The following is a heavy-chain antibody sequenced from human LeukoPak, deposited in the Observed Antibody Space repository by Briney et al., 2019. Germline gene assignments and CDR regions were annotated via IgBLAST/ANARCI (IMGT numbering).Heavy chain of an antibody. V-gene: IGHV4-4*02. D-gene: IGHD1-26*01. CDR3: SRESGPFSPFGF. CDR1: GGSISGTNW. J-gene: IGHJ4*02. CDR2: SSLRGLT. Sequence: PSETLSLTCGVSGGSISGTNWWSWVRQPPGQGLEWIGESSLRGLTNYNPSLRSRLTMSLDESKNQVSLNLTSVTAADTAVYYCSRESGPFSPFGFWGQGTLV.